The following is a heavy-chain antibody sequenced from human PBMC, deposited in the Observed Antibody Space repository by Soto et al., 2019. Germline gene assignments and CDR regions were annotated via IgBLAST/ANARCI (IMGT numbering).Heavy chain of an antibody. CDR2: IYYSGST. D-gene: IGHD3-3*01. CDR1: GGNISSYY. J-gene: IGHJ5*02. V-gene: IGHV4-59*08. CDR3: ARLAGYYDFWSGSQGWFDP. Sequence: SETKSVTCTVAGGNISSYYWSWIRKPPGKGLEWIGYIYYSGSTNYNPSLKSRVTISVDTSKNQFSLKLSSVTAADTAVYYCARLAGYYDFWSGSQGWFDPWGQGTLVTVSS.